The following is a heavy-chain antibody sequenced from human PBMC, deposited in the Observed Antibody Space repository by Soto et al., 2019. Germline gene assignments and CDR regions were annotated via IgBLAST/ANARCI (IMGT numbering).Heavy chain of an antibody. Sequence: SETLSLTCTVSGGSISSGGYYWSWIRQHPGKGLEWIGYIYYSGSTYYNPSLKSRVTISVDTSKNQFSLKLSSVTAADTAVYYCARDNPVTGTPTLDYWGQGTLVTVSS. J-gene: IGHJ4*02. CDR3: ARDNPVTGTPTLDY. V-gene: IGHV4-31*03. CDR1: GGSISSGGYY. CDR2: IYYSGST. D-gene: IGHD1-1*01.